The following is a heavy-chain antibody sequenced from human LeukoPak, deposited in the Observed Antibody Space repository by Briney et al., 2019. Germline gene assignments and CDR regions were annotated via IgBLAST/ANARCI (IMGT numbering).Heavy chain of an antibody. D-gene: IGHD4-23*01. CDR3: ARGYGGNSWYFDL. CDR2: NRYNGSA. V-gene: IGHV4-59*01. J-gene: IGHJ2*01. CDR1: GGSISSYY. Sequence: PSETLSLTCTVSGGSISSYYWSWIRQPPGKGLEWIGYNRYNGSANYNPSLKSRATISVDSSKNQFSLKLSSVTAADTAVYYCARGYGGNSWYFDLWGRGTLVTVSS.